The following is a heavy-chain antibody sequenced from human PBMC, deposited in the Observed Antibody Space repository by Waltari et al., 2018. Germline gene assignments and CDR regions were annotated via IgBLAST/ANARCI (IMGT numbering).Heavy chain of an antibody. D-gene: IGHD6-6*01. CDR2: INPNHGGT. J-gene: IGHJ4*02. CDR3: ARASIAARRPYFDY. Sequence: QVQLVQSGAEVKKPGASVKVSCKASGYTFTGYYMHWVRQAPGHGLAWMRCINPNHGGTNYAHKGQGRVTMTRDTSISTAYMELSRLRSDETAVYYCARASIAARRPYFDYWGQGTLVTVSS. V-gene: IGHV1-2*02. CDR1: GYTFTGYY.